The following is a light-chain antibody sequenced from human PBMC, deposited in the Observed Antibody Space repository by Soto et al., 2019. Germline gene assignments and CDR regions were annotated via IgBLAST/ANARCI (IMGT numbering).Light chain of an antibody. CDR2: HAS. Sequence: AIQMTQSPSSLSASVGDRVTITCRASRGVGNDLGWYQQKPGKAPKLLIYHASTLKSGVPSRFSGSGSGTVFTLIISSLQAEDFATYYCLQDYDNPLTFGGGTKVVIK. CDR3: LQDYDNPLT. CDR1: RGVGND. V-gene: IGKV1-6*01. J-gene: IGKJ4*01.